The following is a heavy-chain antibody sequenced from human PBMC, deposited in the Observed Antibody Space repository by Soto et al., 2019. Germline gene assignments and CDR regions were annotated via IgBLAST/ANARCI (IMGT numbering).Heavy chain of an antibody. V-gene: IGHV3-21*01. CDR1: GFTFSDFT. Sequence: EVQLVESGGGLVKPGGSLRLSCAASGFTFSDFTMNWVRQAPGKGLEWVSSISGYSSYIYYTDSLKGRFTTSRDNAKNSLYQKMNTLGAEDTAVYYGAGEFCRGGFCSSSDYRGKEPLATASS. CDR3: AGEFCRGGFCSSSDY. D-gene: IGHD2-15*01. J-gene: IGHJ4*02. CDR2: ISGYSSYI.